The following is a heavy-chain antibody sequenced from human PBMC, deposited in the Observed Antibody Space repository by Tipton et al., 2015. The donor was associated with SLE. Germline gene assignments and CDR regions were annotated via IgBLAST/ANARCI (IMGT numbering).Heavy chain of an antibody. Sequence: TLSLTCTVSGGSITNSNYNWGWIRQHPGMGLEWIGNIYYSGDTNYNPYLKSRVTLSVDTSKNQFSLRLRYLTAADTALYFCARASDFWSGYYDYWGQGALVSVSS. CDR3: ARASDFWSGYYDY. CDR2: IYYSGDT. V-gene: IGHV4-39*07. D-gene: IGHD3-3*01. CDR1: GGSITNSNYN. J-gene: IGHJ4*02.